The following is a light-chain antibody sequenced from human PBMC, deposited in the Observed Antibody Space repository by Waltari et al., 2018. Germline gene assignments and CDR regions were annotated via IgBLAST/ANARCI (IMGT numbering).Light chain of an antibody. V-gene: IGLV2-11*01. Sequence: HSALTQPRSVSGSPGQSVTISSSGTSSDVGSYNFVSWYQQHPGNAPKLLIYDVVKRPSGVPDRFSGSKSGNTASLAISGLQTEDESDYYCCSYTGSYTFVFGGGTQLTVL. CDR1: SSDVGSYNF. CDR2: DVV. J-gene: IGLJ7*01. CDR3: CSYTGSYTFV.